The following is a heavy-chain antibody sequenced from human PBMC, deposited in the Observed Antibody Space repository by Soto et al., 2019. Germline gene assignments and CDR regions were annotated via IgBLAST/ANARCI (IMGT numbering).Heavy chain of an antibody. V-gene: IGHV1-46*01. Sequence: QVQLMQSGAEVKKPGASVRVSCKASGYTFTNYYVHWVRQAPGQGLEWMGFINPNGGSTTYAQKFQGRFTVTTDTSTRTVYMQLSCLRSEDTALFYCARSAPYDYWGQGTLVTVSS. CDR1: GYTFTNYY. J-gene: IGHJ4*02. CDR2: INPNGGST. CDR3: ARSAPYDY.